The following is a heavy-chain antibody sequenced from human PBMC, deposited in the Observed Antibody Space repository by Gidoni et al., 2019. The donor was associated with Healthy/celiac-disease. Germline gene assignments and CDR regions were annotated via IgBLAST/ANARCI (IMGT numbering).Heavy chain of an antibody. CDR3: ARVGMGITGTTWIVDY. Sequence: EVQLVESGGGLVQPGGSLRLSCAASGFTFSSYSMNWVRQAPGKGLGWVSYISSSSSTIYYADSVKGRFTISRDNAKNSLYLQMNSLRDEDTAVYYCARVGMGITGTTWIVDYWGQGTLVTVSS. V-gene: IGHV3-48*02. J-gene: IGHJ4*02. CDR1: GFTFSSYS. D-gene: IGHD1-7*01. CDR2: ISSSSSTI.